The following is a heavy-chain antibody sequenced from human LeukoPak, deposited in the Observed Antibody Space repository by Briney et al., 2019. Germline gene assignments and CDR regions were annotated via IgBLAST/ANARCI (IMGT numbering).Heavy chain of an antibody. J-gene: IGHJ4*02. V-gene: IGHV3-30*04. CDR3: ATDFIGYYFDY. Sequence: PGGSLRLSCSASGFTFSSYAMHWVRQAPGKGLEWVAVISYDGSNKYYADSVKGRFTISRDNSKNTLYLQVNSLRAEDTAVYYCATDFIGYYFDYWGQGTLVTVSS. CDR1: GFTFSSYA. CDR2: ISYDGSNK. D-gene: IGHD2-15*01.